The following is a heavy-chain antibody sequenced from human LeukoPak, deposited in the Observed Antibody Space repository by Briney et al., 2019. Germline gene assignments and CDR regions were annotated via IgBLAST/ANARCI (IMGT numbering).Heavy chain of an antibody. CDR3: ATGGTTAAPSTFDWFDP. V-gene: IGHV1-69*13. D-gene: IGHD6-6*01. Sequence: SVKVSCKASGGTFISYTISWVRQAPRQGLEWMGGIIPIFGTANYAQKFQGRVTITADESTSTAYMELSSLRSEDTAVYYCATGGTTAAPSTFDWFDPWGQGTLVTVSS. CDR1: GGTFISYT. CDR2: IIPIFGTA. J-gene: IGHJ5*02.